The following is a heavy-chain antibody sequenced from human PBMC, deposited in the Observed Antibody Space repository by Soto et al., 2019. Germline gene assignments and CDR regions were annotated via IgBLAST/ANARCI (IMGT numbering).Heavy chain of an antibody. V-gene: IGHV3-30*18. CDR3: AKDLHMYRSGSYPR. Sequence: GGSLRLSCAASGFTFSSYCINWVRQAPGKGLEWVAVISYDGSNKYYADSVKGRFTISRDNSKNTLYLQMNSLRAEDTAVYYCAKDLHMYRSGSYPRWGQGTLVTVSS. D-gene: IGHD1-26*01. CDR1: GFTFSSYC. CDR2: ISYDGSNK. J-gene: IGHJ4*02.